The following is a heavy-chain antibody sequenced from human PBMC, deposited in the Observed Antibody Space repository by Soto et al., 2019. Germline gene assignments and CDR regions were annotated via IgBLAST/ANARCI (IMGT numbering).Heavy chain of an antibody. D-gene: IGHD6-13*01. J-gene: IGHJ4*02. CDR3: ARENFNSSSWPLDY. Sequence: ASVKVSCKTSGYTFTNYAVHWVRQAPGQRLEWMGWIIAGNGNTKYSQKFQGRVTITRDTSATTAYMELSSLRSEDTAVYYCARENFNSSSWPLDYWGQGTLVTVSS. CDR2: IIAGNGNT. V-gene: IGHV1-3*01. CDR1: GYTFTNYA.